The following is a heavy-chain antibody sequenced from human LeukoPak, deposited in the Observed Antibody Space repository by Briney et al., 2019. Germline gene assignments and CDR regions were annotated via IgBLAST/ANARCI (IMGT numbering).Heavy chain of an antibody. CDR2: INPNSGGT. CDR3: ARDRITMVRGVKGVFDP. Sequence: ASLTVSCNASGKTFTGDYMHWVGGAPGQGLEWMGWINPNSGGTNYAQKFQGRVTMTRDTSISTAYMELSRLRSDDTAVYYCARDRITMVRGVKGVFDPWGQGTLVTVSS. CDR1: GKTFTGDY. J-gene: IGHJ5*02. V-gene: IGHV1-2*02. D-gene: IGHD3-10*01.